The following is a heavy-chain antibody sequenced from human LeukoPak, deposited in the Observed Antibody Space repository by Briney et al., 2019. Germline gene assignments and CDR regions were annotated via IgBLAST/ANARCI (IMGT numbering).Heavy chain of an antibody. CDR1: GGSFSGYY. V-gene: IGHV4-34*01. CDR3: ARGYLYSSGWYKGAVDY. D-gene: IGHD6-19*01. CDR2: INHSGST. Sequence: PSETLSLTCAVYGGSFSGYYWSWIRQPPGKGLGWIGEINHSGSTNYNPSLKSRVTISVHTSKNLFSLKLSSVTAADTAMYYCARGYLYSSGWYKGAVDYWGQGTLVTVSS. J-gene: IGHJ4*02.